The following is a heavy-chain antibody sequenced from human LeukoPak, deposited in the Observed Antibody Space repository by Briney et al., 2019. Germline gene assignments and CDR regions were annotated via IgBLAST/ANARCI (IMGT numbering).Heavy chain of an antibody. Sequence: GGSLRLSCAASGFTFSSYAMSWVRQAPGKGLGWVSAISGSGGSTYYADSVKGRFTISRDNSKNTLYLQMNSLRAEDTAVYYCAKGGPPMVRGVIIRYYYYGMDVWGQGTTVTVSS. V-gene: IGHV3-23*01. CDR2: ISGSGGST. CDR3: AKGGPPMVRGVIIRYYYYGMDV. J-gene: IGHJ6*02. CDR1: GFTFSSYA. D-gene: IGHD3-10*01.